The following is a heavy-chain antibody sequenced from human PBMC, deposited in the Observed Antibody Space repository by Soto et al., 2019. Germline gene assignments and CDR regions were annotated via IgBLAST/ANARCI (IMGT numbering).Heavy chain of an antibody. V-gene: IGHV3-23*01. CDR1: GFTFSSYA. Sequence: GGSLRLSCAASGFTFSSYAMSWVRQAPGKGLEWVSAISGSGGSTYYADSVKGRFTISRDNSKNTLYLQMNSLRAEDTAVYYCAKSQSGRKNPSTVTNPLDYWGQGTLVTVSS. D-gene: IGHD4-17*01. J-gene: IGHJ4*02. CDR3: AKSQSGRKNPSTVTNPLDY. CDR2: ISGSGGST.